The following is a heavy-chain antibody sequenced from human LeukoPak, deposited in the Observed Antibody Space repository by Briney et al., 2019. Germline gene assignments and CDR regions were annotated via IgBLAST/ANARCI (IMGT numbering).Heavy chain of an antibody. CDR2: ISSSPTTI. CDR3: ARGFSSGRGAFDY. D-gene: IGHD6-19*01. V-gene: IGHV3-48*02. Sequence: PGGSLRLSCAASGFTFRTYSTNWVRQAPGKGLEWVSYISSSPTTIYYADSVKGRFTISRDNARNSLFLQMNSLRDEDTAVYYCARGFSSGRGAFDYWGQGTLVTVSS. CDR1: GFTFRTYS. J-gene: IGHJ4*02.